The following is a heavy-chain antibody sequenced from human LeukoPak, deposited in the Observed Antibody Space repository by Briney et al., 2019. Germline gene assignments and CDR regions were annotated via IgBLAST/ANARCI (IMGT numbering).Heavy chain of an antibody. CDR1: GGSFSGYY. V-gene: IGHV4-34*01. D-gene: IGHD3-22*01. CDR3: ARGSIYYGDSSVYFDY. Sequence: SETLSLTCAVYGGSFSGYYWSWIRQPPGKGLEWIGEINHSGSTNYNPSLKSRVTISVDTSKNQFSLKLSSVTAADTAVYYCARGSIYYGDSSVYFDYWAQGTLVTVSS. J-gene: IGHJ4*02. CDR2: INHSGST.